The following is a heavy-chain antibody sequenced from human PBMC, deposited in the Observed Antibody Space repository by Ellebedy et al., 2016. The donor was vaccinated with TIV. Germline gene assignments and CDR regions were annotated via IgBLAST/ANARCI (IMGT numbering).Heavy chain of an antibody. CDR1: GFTFSSYS. V-gene: IGHV3-21*04. CDR2: ISSSSSYI. D-gene: IGHD6-13*01. J-gene: IGHJ5*02. CDR3: ANSYSSSWYWFDP. Sequence: GESLKISXAASGFTFSSYSMNWVRQAPGKGLEWVSSISSSSSYIYYADSVKGRFTISRDNAKNSLYLQMNSLRAEDTAVYYCANSYSSSWYWFDPWGQGTLVTVSS.